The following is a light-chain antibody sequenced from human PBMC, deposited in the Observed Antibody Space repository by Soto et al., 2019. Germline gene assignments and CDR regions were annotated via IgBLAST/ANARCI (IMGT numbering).Light chain of an antibody. V-gene: IGLV1-40*01. CDR1: SSNIGAGYD. CDR2: GNS. CDR3: QSSDSSLSGCV. J-gene: IGLJ1*01. Sequence: QSVLTQPPSVSGAPGQRATISCTGSSSNIGAGYDVHWYQQLPGTAPRLLIYGNSSRPSGVPDRFSGSKSGTSASLVITGLQAEDEADYHCQSSDSSLSGCVFGTGTKVTVL.